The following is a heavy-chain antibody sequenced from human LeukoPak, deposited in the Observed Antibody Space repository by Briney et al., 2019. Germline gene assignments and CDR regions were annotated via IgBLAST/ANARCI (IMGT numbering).Heavy chain of an antibody. CDR2: ISYDGSNK. CDR1: GFTFSSYG. CDR3: AKGVGITMIVEDAFDI. D-gene: IGHD3-22*01. Sequence: GGSLRLSCAASGFTFSSYGMHWVRQAPGKELEWVAVISYDGSNKYYADSVKGRFTISRDSSKNTLYLQMNSLRAEDTAVYYCAKGVGITMIVEDAFDIWGQGTMVTVSS. V-gene: IGHV3-30*18. J-gene: IGHJ3*02.